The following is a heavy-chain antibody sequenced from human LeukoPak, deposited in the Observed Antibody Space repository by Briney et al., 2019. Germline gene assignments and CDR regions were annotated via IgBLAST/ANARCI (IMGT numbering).Heavy chain of an antibody. V-gene: IGHV4-4*02. CDR2: IYHNGTH. J-gene: IGHJ6*02. D-gene: IGHD2-2*02. Sequence: SETLSLTCAVSVGSISSGNWWTWVRQSPGKGLEWIGEIYHNGTHNYNPSLKSRVTISADTFKNHFSLKLTSVTAADTAVYYCATAPILRGEGGEHYKYGMDVWGQGTTVIVSS. CDR1: VGSISSGNW. CDR3: ATAPILRGEGGEHYKYGMDV.